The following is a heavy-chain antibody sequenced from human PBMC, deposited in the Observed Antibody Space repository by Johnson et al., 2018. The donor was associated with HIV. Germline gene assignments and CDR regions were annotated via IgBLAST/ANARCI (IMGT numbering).Heavy chain of an antibody. CDR1: GFTFSSCA. D-gene: IGHD6-19*01. Sequence: QVQLVESGGGVVQPGRSLRLSCAASGFTFSSCAMHWVRQAPGKGLEWVAVISYDGSNKYYADSVKGRFTISRDNSKNTLYPQMNSLRAEDTAVYYCARDLYYPPSRKPFSSGWYNDAFDIWGQGTMVTVSS. CDR3: ARDLYYPPSRKPFSSGWYNDAFDI. CDR2: ISYDGSNK. V-gene: IGHV3-30-3*01. J-gene: IGHJ3*02.